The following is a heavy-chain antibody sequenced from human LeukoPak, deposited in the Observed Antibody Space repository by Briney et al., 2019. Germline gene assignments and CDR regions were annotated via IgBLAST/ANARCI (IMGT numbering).Heavy chain of an antibody. D-gene: IGHD5-18*01. Sequence: GGSLRLSCAASGFTFSSYSMNWVRQAPGKGLEWVSSISGSSYIYYADSVKGRFTISRDNAKNSLYLQMNSLRAEDTAVYYCARSGDTAMVTGHFDYWGQGTLVTVSS. CDR1: GFTFSSYS. CDR3: ARSGDTAMVTGHFDY. CDR2: ISGSSYI. J-gene: IGHJ4*02. V-gene: IGHV3-21*01.